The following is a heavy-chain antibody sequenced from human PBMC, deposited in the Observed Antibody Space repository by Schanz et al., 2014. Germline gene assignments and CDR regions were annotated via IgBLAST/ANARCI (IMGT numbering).Heavy chain of an antibody. Sequence: QVHLEQSGPEVKKPGASVKLSCRASGYPFTNYYIHWVRQAPGQGLEWMGIVNPGGGSTSVAQRFQTRVTLTRVTSTGTAYLGLTRLRFEDTAVYYCARGSLAGYVARLMAANDYWGQGTLLTVSS. CDR1: GYPFTNYY. V-gene: IGHV1-46*01. CDR3: ARGSLAGYVARLMAANDY. D-gene: IGHD2-15*01. J-gene: IGHJ4*02. CDR2: VNPGGGST.